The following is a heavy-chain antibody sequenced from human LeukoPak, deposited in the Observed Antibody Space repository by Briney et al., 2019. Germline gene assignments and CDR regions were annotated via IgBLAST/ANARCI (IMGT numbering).Heavy chain of an antibody. CDR2: IKSKNDGETT. CDR3: VGRPWNFDY. D-gene: IGHD1-1*01. V-gene: IGHV3-15*01. Sequence: GGSLRLSCTASGFNFNHAWMTWVRQAPGKGLEWVGRIKSKNDGETTDFAAPVKGRFTISRDESKRMMFQEMQSLKTEDTAVYYCVGRPWNFDYWGQGTLVTVSS. J-gene: IGHJ4*02. CDR1: GFNFNHAW.